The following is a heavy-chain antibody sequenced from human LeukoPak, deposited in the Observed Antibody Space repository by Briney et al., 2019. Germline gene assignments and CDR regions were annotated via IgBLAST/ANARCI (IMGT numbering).Heavy chain of an antibody. CDR3: AKDLIAVAGTGIDY. Sequence: HPGGSLRLSCAASGSTFSSYSMNWVRQAPGKGLEWVSYISSSSSTIYYADSVKGRFTISRDNAKNSLYLQMNSLRAEDTAVYYCAKDLIAVAGTGIDYWGQGTLVTVSS. CDR2: ISSSSSTI. CDR1: GSTFSSYS. J-gene: IGHJ4*02. V-gene: IGHV3-48*04. D-gene: IGHD6-19*01.